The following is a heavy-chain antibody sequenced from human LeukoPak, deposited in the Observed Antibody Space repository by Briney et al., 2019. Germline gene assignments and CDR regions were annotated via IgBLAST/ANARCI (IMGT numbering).Heavy chain of an antibody. CDR2: IYYSGST. Sequence: SSETLSLTCTVSGXSISSGGYYWSWIRQHPGKGLEWIGYIYYSGSTYYNPSLKSRVTISVDTSKSQFSLKLTSVSAADTAVYYCARRSDYSGSGSYYYFDYWGQGILVTVSS. V-gene: IGHV4-31*03. CDR3: ARRSDYSGSGSYYYFDY. J-gene: IGHJ4*02. CDR1: GXSISSGGYY. D-gene: IGHD3-10*01.